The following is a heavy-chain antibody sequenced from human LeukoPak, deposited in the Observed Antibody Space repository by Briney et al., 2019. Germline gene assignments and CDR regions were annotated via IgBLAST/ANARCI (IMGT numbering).Heavy chain of an antibody. CDR2: ISYDGSNK. V-gene: IGHV3-30-3*01. CDR1: GFTFSSYA. Sequence: GRSLRLSCAASGFTFSSYAMHWVRQAPGKGLEWVAAISYDGSNKYYADSVKGRFTISRDNSKNTLYLQMNSLRAEDTAVYYCAREGMIAAAGSWFDPWGQGTLVTVSS. D-gene: IGHD6-13*01. CDR3: AREGMIAAAGSWFDP. J-gene: IGHJ5*02.